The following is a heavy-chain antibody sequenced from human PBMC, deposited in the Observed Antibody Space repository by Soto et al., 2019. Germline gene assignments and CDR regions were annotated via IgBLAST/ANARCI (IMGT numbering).Heavy chain of an antibody. D-gene: IGHD3-3*01. CDR2: ISGSGGST. Sequence: GGSLRLSCAASGFTFSSYAMSWVRQAPGKGLEWVSAISGSGGSTYYADSVKGRFTISRDNSKNTLYLQMNSLRAEDTAVYYFANVGSDFLSGKRDVFSFWGQGSWVTVSS. CDR1: GFTFSSYA. V-gene: IGHV3-23*01. J-gene: IGHJ3*01. CDR3: ANVGSDFLSGKRDVFSF.